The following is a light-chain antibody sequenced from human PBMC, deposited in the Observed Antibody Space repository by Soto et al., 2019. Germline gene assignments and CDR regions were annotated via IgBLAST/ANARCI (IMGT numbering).Light chain of an antibody. V-gene: IGKV1-39*01. CDR1: QSISRY. CDR3: QQSYSNPFT. CDR2: RAS. Sequence: DIQMTQSPSSLAASLGDRVTITCRARQSISRYLNWYQHKTGKAPKLLIFRASNLQSGVPSRFSGSGSGTDFTFTISSLQPEDIETYYCQQSYSNPFTFSQGTRLEIK. J-gene: IGKJ5*01.